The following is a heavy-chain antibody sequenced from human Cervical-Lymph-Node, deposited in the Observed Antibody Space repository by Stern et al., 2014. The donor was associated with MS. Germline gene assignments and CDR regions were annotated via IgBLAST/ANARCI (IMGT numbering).Heavy chain of an antibody. J-gene: IGHJ4*02. CDR3: AREGGRYRDLDY. D-gene: IGHD1-26*01. Sequence: VQLVESGPGLVKPSETLSLTCTVSGGSISSYYWSWIRQPAGKGLEWIGRIYPSGTPNFNPPLKSRVSMSVDTPKKQFSLKLSSVTAADTAVYYCAREGGRYRDLDYWGQGTLVTVSS. V-gene: IGHV4-4*07. CDR1: GGSISSYY. CDR2: IYPSGTP.